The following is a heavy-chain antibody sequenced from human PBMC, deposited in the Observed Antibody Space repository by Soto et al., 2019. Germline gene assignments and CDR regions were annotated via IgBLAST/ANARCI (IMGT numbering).Heavy chain of an antibody. CDR3: AKEKIPAGPDSIDY. V-gene: IGHV3-23*01. CDR2: ISGSGRST. CDR1: GFTFSRYA. D-gene: IGHD2-2*01. Sequence: EVQLLESGGGLVQPGGSLRLSCAASGFTFSRYAMSWVRQAPGKGLEWVSAISGSGRSTYYADSVKGRVTISSDNSRKTLYLHMNSLRADDTAVYYCAKEKIPAGPDSIDYWGQGTLVTVSS. J-gene: IGHJ4*02.